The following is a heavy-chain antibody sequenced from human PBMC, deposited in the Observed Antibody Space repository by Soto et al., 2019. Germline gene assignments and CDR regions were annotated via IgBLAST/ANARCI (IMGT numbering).Heavy chain of an antibody. CDR3: ARERGYSYGYDYYYYGMDV. Sequence: GASVKVSCKASGYTFTGYNMQWVRQAPGQGLEWMGWINPNSGGTNYAQKFQGRVTMTRDTSISTAYMELSRLRSDDTAVYYCARERGYSYGYDYYYYGMDVWGQGTTVTVSS. J-gene: IGHJ6*02. V-gene: IGHV1-2*02. CDR2: INPNSGGT. CDR1: GYTFTGYN. D-gene: IGHD5-18*01.